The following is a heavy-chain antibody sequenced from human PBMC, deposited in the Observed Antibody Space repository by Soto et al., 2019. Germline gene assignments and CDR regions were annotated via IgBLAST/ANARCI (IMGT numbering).Heavy chain of an antibody. CDR3: ARGYDSTFTGGMDV. V-gene: IGHV1-69*13. CDR1: GGTFSSYA. D-gene: IGHD3-22*01. J-gene: IGHJ6*02. CDR2: IIPIFDTA. Sequence: SVKVSCKTSGGTFSSYAISWVRQALGQGLEWMGGIIPIFDTANYAQKFQGRVTITADESTSTAYMELSSLRSEDTAVYYCARGYDSTFTGGMDVWGQGTTVTVSS.